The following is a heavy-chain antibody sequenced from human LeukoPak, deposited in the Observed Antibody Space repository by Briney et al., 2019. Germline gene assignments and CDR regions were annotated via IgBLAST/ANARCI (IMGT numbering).Heavy chain of an antibody. Sequence: GGSLRLSCAASGFTFSSYEMSWVRQAPGKGLEWVSYISSSGSTLYYADSVKGRFTISRDNAMNSLYLQMNSLRAEDTAVYYCARDQYDFWSGYYGMDVWGQGTTVTVSS. J-gene: IGHJ6*02. CDR1: GFTFSSYE. CDR3: ARDQYDFWSGYYGMDV. V-gene: IGHV3-48*03. D-gene: IGHD3-3*01. CDR2: ISSSGSTL.